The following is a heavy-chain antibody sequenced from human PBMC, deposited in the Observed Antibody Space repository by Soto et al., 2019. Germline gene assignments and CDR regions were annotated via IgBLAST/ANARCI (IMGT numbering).Heavy chain of an antibody. CDR3: AKTAEFDFWSGPHFAPRSWPFDY. D-gene: IGHD3-3*01. CDR1: GFTFSSYA. Sequence: GGSLRLSCAASGFTFSSYAMSWVRQAPGKGLEWASAISGSGGSTYYADSVKGRFTISRDNSKNTLYLQMNSLRAEDTAVYYCAKTAEFDFWSGPHFAPRSWPFDYWGQGTLVTVSS. V-gene: IGHV3-23*01. CDR2: ISGSGGST. J-gene: IGHJ4*02.